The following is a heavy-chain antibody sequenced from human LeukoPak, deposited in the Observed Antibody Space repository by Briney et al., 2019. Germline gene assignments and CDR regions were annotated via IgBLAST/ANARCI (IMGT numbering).Heavy chain of an antibody. CDR1: GFTFSNYP. J-gene: IGHJ4*02. Sequence: GGSLRLSCAASGFTFSNYPMSWVRQAPGKGLEWVTAIGNRGTTYYADSVKGRFTISRDNSKNTLYLQMNSPRAEDTALYYCAKRLDSSKSFDYWGQGTLVTVSS. D-gene: IGHD3-22*01. V-gene: IGHV3-23*01. CDR3: AKRLDSSKSFDY. CDR2: IGNRGTT.